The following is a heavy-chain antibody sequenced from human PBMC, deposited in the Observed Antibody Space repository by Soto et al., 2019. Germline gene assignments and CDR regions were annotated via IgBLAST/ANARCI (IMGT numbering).Heavy chain of an antibody. CDR3: ARGVAVAGRYYFDY. D-gene: IGHD6-19*01. CDR2: IIPIFGTA. CDR1: GGTFSSYA. J-gene: IGHJ4*02. Sequence: ASVKVSCKASGGTFSSYAIGWVRQVPGQGLEWMGGIIPIFGTANYAQKFQGRVTITADESTSTAYMELSSLRSEDTAVYYCARGVAVAGRYYFDYWGQGTLVTVSS. V-gene: IGHV1-69*13.